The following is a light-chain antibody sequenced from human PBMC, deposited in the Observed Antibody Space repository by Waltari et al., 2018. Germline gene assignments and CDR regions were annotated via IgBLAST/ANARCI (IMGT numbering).Light chain of an antibody. J-gene: IGLJ3*02. CDR1: HRAGSTSFS. V-gene: IGLV8-61*01. Sequence: QTVVPPASPFAVDPGWAVTPPGALSHRAGSTSFSPVWYQQTPGQAPRTLIYSTNTRSSGVPDRFSGSILGSKAALTITGAQADDESDYYCVLYLPSGIWVFGGGTKLTVL. CDR2: STN. CDR3: VLYLPSGIWV.